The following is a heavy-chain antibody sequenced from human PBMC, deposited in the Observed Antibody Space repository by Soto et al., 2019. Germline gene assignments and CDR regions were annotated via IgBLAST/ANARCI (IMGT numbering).Heavy chain of an antibody. D-gene: IGHD4-17*01. CDR1: HATFTGYT. V-gene: IGHV1-18*04. Sequence: QVYLVQSETEVKEPGASVTVSCKTSHATFTGYTINWVRQAPGQGLEWLGWISSLSGNTYYARDFQGRLTMTTNTSATTAYMELRSLRSDDTAVYFCARGTVTSGRWFGPWGQGTLVTVSS. J-gene: IGHJ5*02. CDR2: ISSLSGNT. CDR3: ARGTVTSGRWFGP.